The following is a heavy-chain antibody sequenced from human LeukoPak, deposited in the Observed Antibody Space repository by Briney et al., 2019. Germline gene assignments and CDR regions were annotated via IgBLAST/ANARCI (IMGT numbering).Heavy chain of an antibody. CDR1: GFTFSSYW. CDR3: ATYSSGFRDAFDI. J-gene: IGHJ3*02. Sequence: GGSLRLSCAASGFTFSSYWMSWVRQAPGKGLEWVANIKQDGSEKYYVDSVKGRFTISRDNAKNSLYLQMNSLRAEDTAVYYCATYSSGFRDAFDIWGQGTMVTVSS. V-gene: IGHV3-7*01. CDR2: IKQDGSEK. D-gene: IGHD6-19*01.